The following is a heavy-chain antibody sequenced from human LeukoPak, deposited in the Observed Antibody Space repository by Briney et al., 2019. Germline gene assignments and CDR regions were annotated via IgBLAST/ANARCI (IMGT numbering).Heavy chain of an antibody. J-gene: IGHJ4*02. Sequence: GGSLRLSCAASGFTLSNYDMIWVRQAPGKGLEWVSYISRTSHTIYYADSVKGRFTISRDNAKNSLYLQMNSLRVGDTAVYSCARYLGGWSFDYWGQGTLVTVSS. CDR3: ARYLGGWSFDY. CDR2: ISRTSHTI. V-gene: IGHV3-48*01. CDR1: GFTLSNYD. D-gene: IGHD6-19*01.